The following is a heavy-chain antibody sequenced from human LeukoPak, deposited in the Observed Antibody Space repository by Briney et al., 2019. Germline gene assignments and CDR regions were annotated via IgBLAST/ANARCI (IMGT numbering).Heavy chain of an antibody. V-gene: IGHV5-51*01. CDR1: GYRFTSYW. D-gene: IGHD3/OR15-3a*01. CDR3: ARQFWAGGYYYYGMDV. J-gene: IGHJ6*02. Sequence: GESLKISCKGSGYRFTSYWIGWVRQMPGKGLEWMGIIYPGDSDTRYSPSFQGQVTISADKSISTAYLQWSSLKASDTAMYYCARQFWAGGYYYYGMDVWGQGTTVTVSS. CDR2: IYPGDSDT.